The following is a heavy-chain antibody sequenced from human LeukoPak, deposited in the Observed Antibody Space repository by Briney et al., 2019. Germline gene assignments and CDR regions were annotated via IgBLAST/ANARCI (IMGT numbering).Heavy chain of an antibody. Sequence: ASVKGSCKASGYTFTSYDINWVRQATGQGLEWMGWMNPNSGNTGYAQKFQGRVTITRNTSISTAYKELSSLRSEDTAVYYCARTYYDFWSGYFPYNWFDPWGQGTLVTVSS. CDR2: MNPNSGNT. CDR1: GYTFTSYD. J-gene: IGHJ5*02. V-gene: IGHV1-8*03. D-gene: IGHD3-3*01. CDR3: ARTYYDFWSGYFPYNWFDP.